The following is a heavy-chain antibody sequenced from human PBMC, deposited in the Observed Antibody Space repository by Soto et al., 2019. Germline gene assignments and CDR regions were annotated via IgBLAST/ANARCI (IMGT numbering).Heavy chain of an antibody. D-gene: IGHD3-10*01. CDR3: ARDSYYGAGSYYRSGAFDI. CDR2: INHSGST. V-gene: IGHV4-34*01. CDR1: GGSFSGYY. J-gene: IGHJ3*02. Sequence: QVQLQQWGAGLLKPSETLSLTCAVYGGSFSGYYWSWIRQPPGKGLEWIGAINHSGSTNYNPSLKSRVTISVDTSKNQFSLNLSSVTAADTAVYYCARDSYYGAGSYYRSGAFDIWGQGTMVTVSS.